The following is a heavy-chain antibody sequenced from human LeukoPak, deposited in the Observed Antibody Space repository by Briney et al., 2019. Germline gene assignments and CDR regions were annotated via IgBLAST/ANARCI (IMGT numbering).Heavy chain of an antibody. CDR3: AREYCTTTICYPSGGYYDS. V-gene: IGHV4-59*12. CDR2: IYYSGST. CDR1: GGSISSYY. J-gene: IGHJ4*02. Sequence: PSETLSLTCTVSGGSISSYYWSWIRQPPGKGLEWIGYIYYSGSTNYNPSLKSRVTISVDTSKNQFSLKLSSVTAADTAVYYCAREYCTTTICYPSGGYYDSWGQGTLVTVSS. D-gene: IGHD2-2*01.